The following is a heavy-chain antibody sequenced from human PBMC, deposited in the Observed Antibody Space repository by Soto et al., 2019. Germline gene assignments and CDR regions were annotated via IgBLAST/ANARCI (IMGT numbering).Heavy chain of an antibody. CDR1: GGSISSGGYS. V-gene: IGHV4-30-2*01. Sequence: SETLSLTCAVSGGSISSGGYSWSWIRQPPGKGLEWIGYIYHSGSTYYNPSLKSRVTISVDRSKNQFSLKLSSVTAADTAVYYCAREDTAMVIGAFDYWGQGTLVTVSS. CDR3: AREDTAMVIGAFDY. CDR2: IYHSGST. J-gene: IGHJ4*02. D-gene: IGHD5-18*01.